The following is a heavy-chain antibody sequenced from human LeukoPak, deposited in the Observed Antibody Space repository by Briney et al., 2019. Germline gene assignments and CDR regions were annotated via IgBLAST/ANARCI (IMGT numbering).Heavy chain of an antibody. J-gene: IGHJ4*02. Sequence: GGSLRLSCAASGFTFSSYAMSWVRQAPGKGLEWVSAISGSGGNTYYADSVKGRFTISRDNSKNTLYLQMNSLRAEDTAVYYCAKDRSGPDQLGIFYFDYWGQGTLVTVSS. V-gene: IGHV3-23*01. D-gene: IGHD7-27*01. CDR1: GFTFSSYA. CDR3: AKDRSGPDQLGIFYFDY. CDR2: ISGSGGNT.